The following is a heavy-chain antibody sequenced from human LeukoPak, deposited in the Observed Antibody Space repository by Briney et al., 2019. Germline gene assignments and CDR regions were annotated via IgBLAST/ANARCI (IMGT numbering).Heavy chain of an antibody. V-gene: IGHV4-61*02. D-gene: IGHD1-26*01. J-gene: IGHJ4*02. CDR2: IYTSGST. Sequence: PSETLSLTCTVPGGSISSGSYYWSWIRQPAGKGLEWIGRIYTSGSTNYNPSLKSRVTISVDTSKNQFSLKLSSVTAADTAVYYCASTGIVGATSDYWGQGTLVTVSS. CDR3: ASTGIVGATSDY. CDR1: GGSISSGSYY.